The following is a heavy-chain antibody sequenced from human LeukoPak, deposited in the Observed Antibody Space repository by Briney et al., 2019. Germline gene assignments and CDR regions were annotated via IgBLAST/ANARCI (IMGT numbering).Heavy chain of an antibody. D-gene: IGHD3-22*01. Sequence: GGSLSLSCGASGFTFSSYAMSWVRQAPGKGLEWVSAISGSGGSTYYADSVKGRFTISRDNSKNTLYLQMNSLRAEDTAVYYCARGGAYYYDSSGYPHRTYYDYWGQGTLVTVSS. CDR1: GFTFSSYA. V-gene: IGHV3-23*01. CDR2: ISGSGGST. CDR3: ARGGAYYYDSSGYPHRTYYDY. J-gene: IGHJ4*02.